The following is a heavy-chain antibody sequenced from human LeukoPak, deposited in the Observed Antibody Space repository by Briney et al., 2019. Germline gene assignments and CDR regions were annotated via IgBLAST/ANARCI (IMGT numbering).Heavy chain of an antibody. V-gene: IGHV1-2*02. D-gene: IGHD2-15*01. CDR3: ARQADNNWFDS. J-gene: IGHJ5*01. CDR2: INPNSGVT. Sequence: GASVKVSCKASGYTFTGYYMHWVRQAPGQGLEWMGWINPNSGVTKYAQKFQGRVTMTRDTSISTAYLELNRLSSDDSAVFYCARQADNNWFDSWGQGTPVTVSS. CDR1: GYTFTGYY.